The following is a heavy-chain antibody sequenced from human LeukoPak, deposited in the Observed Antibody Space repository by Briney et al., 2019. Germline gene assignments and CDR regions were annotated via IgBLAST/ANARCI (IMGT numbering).Heavy chain of an antibody. CDR2: ISSSGSTI. Sequence: LRLSCAASGFTFSSYEMNWVRQAPGKGLEWFSYISSSGSTIYYADSVKGRFTFSRDKAKNSLYLQMNSLGAEDTAVYYCARDLMATVTTRDYWGQGTLVTVSS. CDR1: GFTFSSYE. D-gene: IGHD4-17*01. J-gene: IGHJ4*02. CDR3: ARDLMATVTTRDY. V-gene: IGHV3-48*03.